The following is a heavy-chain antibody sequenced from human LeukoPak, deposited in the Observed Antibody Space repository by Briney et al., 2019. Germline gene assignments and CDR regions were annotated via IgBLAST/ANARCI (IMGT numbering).Heavy chain of an antibody. D-gene: IGHD4-17*01. Sequence: GASVKVSYKTYGYTFTGYYTHWLRQAPGQGLEWMGWVNPNNGDTNYAQKFQGRVTMTTDTSISTAYMELSRLRSDDTAVYYCARGRSSTVTITWGPGTLVTVSS. CDR1: GYTFTGYY. CDR2: VNPNNGDT. CDR3: ARGRSSTVTIT. J-gene: IGHJ5*02. V-gene: IGHV1-2*02.